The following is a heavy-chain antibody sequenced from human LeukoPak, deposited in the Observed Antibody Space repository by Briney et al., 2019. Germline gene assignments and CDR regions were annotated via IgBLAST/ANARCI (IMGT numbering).Heavy chain of an antibody. V-gene: IGHV1-8*01. D-gene: IGHD6-6*01. CDR2: MNPNSGNT. CDR3: AARGASSSSLRPLDY. CDR1: GYTFTGYD. J-gene: IGHJ4*02. Sequence: ASVKVSCEASGYTFTGYDINWVRQATGQGPEWMGWMNPNSGNTGYAQKFQGRVTMTRNTSISTAYMELSTLRSEDTAVYYCAARGASSSSLRPLDYWGQGTLVTVSS.